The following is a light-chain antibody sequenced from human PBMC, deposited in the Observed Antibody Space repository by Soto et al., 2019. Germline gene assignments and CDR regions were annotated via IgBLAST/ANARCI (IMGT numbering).Light chain of an antibody. V-gene: IGLV1-44*01. CDR2: SFY. CDR3: SSWDDSLNAVV. CDR1: SSNIGINT. Sequence: QSALTQPPSASGTPGQRVTISCSGSSSNIGINTVNWYQQLPGTAPKLLIYSFYQRPSGVPDRFSGSKSGTSASLAISGLQSEDEADYHCSSWDDSLNAVVFGGGTKVTVL. J-gene: IGLJ2*01.